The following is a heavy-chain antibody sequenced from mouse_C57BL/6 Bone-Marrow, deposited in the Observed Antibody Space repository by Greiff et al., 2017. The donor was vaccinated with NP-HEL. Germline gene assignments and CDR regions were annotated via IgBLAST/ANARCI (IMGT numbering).Heavy chain of an antibody. D-gene: IGHD1-1*01. V-gene: IGHV3-1*01. J-gene: IGHJ3*01. CDR2: ISYSGST. CDR3: ARGLLLRYGFAY. Sequence: EVKLMESGPGMVKPSQSLSLTCTVTGYSITSGYDWHWIRHFPGNKLEWMGYISYSGSTNYNPSHKSRISITHDTSKNHFFLKLNSVTTEDTATYYCARGLLLRYGFAYWGQGTLVTVSA. CDR1: GYSITSGYD.